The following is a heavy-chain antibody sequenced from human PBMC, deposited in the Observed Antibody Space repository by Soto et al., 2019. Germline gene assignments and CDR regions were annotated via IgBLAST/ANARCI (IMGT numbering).Heavy chain of an antibody. CDR2: IWYDGSNK. V-gene: IGHV3-33*01. J-gene: IGHJ4*02. CDR1: GFMFSSHG. Sequence: PGGSLRLSCAASGFMFSSHGMHWIRQAPCKGLEWVAVIWYDGSNKYYADSVKGRFTISRDNSKNTLYLQMNSLRVEDTAVYYCGPDTLDYWGQGTLVTVSS. CDR3: GPDTLDY.